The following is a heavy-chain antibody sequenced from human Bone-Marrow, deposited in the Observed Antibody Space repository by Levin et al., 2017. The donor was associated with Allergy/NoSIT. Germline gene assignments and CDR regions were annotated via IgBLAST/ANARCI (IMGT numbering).Heavy chain of an antibody. J-gene: IGHJ5*02. CDR2: VATSGNT. CDR3: ARDAALGGFDP. Sequence: GGSLRLSCAASGFTFSSYDMHWVRQATGKGLEWVSGVATSGNTYYADSVRGRFTISRENAKNSLYLQMNSLRAGDTAVYYCARDAALGGFDPWGQGTLVTVSS. CDR1: GFTFSSYD. D-gene: IGHD3-16*02. V-gene: IGHV3-13*01.